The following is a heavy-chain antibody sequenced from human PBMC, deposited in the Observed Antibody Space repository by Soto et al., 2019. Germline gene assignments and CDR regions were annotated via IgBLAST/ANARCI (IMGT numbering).Heavy chain of an antibody. Sequence: SETLSLTCTVSGGSISSGDYHWSWIRQPPGRGLEWIGYINYSGSTNYNPSLKSRVTISVDTDKNQCTLKLSSVTAADTAVYYCARGNMVRGVIFPRKEPWFDPWGQGTPVTVSS. CDR2: INYSGST. CDR3: ARGNMVRGVIFPRKEPWFDP. J-gene: IGHJ5*02. CDR1: GGSISSGDYH. D-gene: IGHD3-10*01. V-gene: IGHV4-61*08.